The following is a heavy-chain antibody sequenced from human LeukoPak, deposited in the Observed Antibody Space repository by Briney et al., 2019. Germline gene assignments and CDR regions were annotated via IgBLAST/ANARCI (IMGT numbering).Heavy chain of an antibody. Sequence: PSETLSLTCTVSGGSISSYYWSWIRQPPGKRLEWIGYFDHSGNTNYNPSLKSRVTISEDTFKNEFSLNLSSVTASDAAVYYCARHGSSASSGWYRLDYWGQGTLVTVSS. CDR3: ARHGSSASSGWYRLDY. CDR1: GGSISSYY. CDR2: FDHSGNT. V-gene: IGHV4-59*08. D-gene: IGHD6-19*01. J-gene: IGHJ4*02.